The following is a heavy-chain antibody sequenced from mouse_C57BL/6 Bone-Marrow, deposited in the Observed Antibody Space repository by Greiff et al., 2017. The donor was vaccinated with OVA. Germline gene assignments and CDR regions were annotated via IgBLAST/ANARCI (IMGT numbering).Heavy chain of an antibody. CDR3: TRSQYYAIDY. V-gene: IGHV6-6*01. J-gene: IGHJ4*01. Sequence: EVKLEESGGGLVQPGGSMKLSCAASGFTFSDAWMDWVRQSPEKGLEWVADIRNKANNHATYYAESVKGRFTISRDDSKSSVYLQMNSLRAEDTGINYCTRSQYYAIDYWGQGTSVTVSS. CDR2: IRNKANNHAT. CDR1: GFTFSDAW.